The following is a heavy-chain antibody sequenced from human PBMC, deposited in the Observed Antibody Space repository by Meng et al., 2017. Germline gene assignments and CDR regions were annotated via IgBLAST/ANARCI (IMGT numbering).Heavy chain of an antibody. CDR3: ARGSYSFDS. CDR2: AYYRSKWYH. CDR1: GDSVSSNSAA. V-gene: IGHV6-1*01. J-gene: IGHJ4*02. D-gene: IGHD1-26*01. Sequence: QIQLQQSGPGLVKPSQTLSLICAISGDSVSSNSAAWNWIRQSPSRGLEWLGRAYYRSKWYHDYAESVKSRISIGPDTSKNQFSLQLRSVTPEDSAVYYCARGSYSFDSWGQRTLVTVSS.